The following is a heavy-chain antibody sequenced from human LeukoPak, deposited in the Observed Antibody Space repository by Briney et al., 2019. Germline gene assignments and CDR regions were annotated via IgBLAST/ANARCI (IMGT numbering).Heavy chain of an antibody. CDR2: IKQDGSEK. CDR1: GFTFSSYW. J-gene: IGHJ4*02. Sequence: PGGSLRLSCAASGFTFSSYWMSWVRQAPGKGLEWVANIKQDGSEKNYVDSVKGRFTISRDNAKNSLYLQMNSLRAEDTAVYYCARALSGLIAVAEWVDYWGQGTLVTVSS. CDR3: ARALSGLIAVAEWVDY. D-gene: IGHD6-19*01. V-gene: IGHV3-7*01.